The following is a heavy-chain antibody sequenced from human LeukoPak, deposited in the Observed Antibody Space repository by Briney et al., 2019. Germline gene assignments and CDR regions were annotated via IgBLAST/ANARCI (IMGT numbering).Heavy chain of an antibody. Sequence: GGSLRLSCAASGFTFSSYALHWVRRAPGKGLEWVAVASYDGSHKYYAESVKGRFPISRDNSKNTLYLQMNSLIPEDTAVYYCAREHYYGSGIYFYSYYYSMDVWGKGTTVTVSS. CDR1: GFTFSSYA. D-gene: IGHD3-10*01. CDR3: AREHYYGSGIYFYSYYYSMDV. CDR2: ASYDGSHK. J-gene: IGHJ6*03. V-gene: IGHV3-30*04.